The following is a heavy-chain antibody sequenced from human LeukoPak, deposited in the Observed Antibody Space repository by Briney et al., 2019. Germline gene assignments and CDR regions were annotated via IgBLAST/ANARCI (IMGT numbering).Heavy chain of an antibody. J-gene: IGHJ4*02. CDR3: AKDGGSGWQSDY. Sequence: GGSLRLSCAAAGFTFSSYGMSWVRQAPGKGLEWVSAISGSGGTTYYADSVKGRFTISRDNSKNTLHLQMNSLRAEDTAVYYCAKDGGSGWQSDYWGQGTLVTVSS. V-gene: IGHV3-23*01. CDR2: ISGSGGTT. D-gene: IGHD6-19*01. CDR1: GFTFSSYG.